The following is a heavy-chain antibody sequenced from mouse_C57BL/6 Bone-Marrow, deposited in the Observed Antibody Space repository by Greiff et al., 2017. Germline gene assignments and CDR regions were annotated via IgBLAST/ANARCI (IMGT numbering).Heavy chain of an antibody. CDR2: ISYDGSN. CDR1: GYSITSGYY. CDR3: ALYGTPAWFAY. J-gene: IGHJ3*01. V-gene: IGHV3-6*01. D-gene: IGHD1-1*01. Sequence: EVKLMESGPGLVKPSQSLSLTCSVTGYSITSGYYWNWIRQFPGNKLEWMGYISYDGSNNYNPSLKNRISITRDTSKNQFFLKLNSVTTEDTATYYCALYGTPAWFAYWGQGTLVTVSA.